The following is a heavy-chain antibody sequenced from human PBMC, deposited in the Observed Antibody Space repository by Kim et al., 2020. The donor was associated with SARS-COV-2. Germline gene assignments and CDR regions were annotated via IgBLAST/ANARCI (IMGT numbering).Heavy chain of an antibody. CDR1: GFTFSSYS. CDR2: ISSSSSYI. CDR3: ARGQSSRIAVAGHFDY. J-gene: IGHJ4*02. Sequence: GSLRLSCAASGFTFSSYSMNWVRQAPGKGLEWVSSISSSSSYIYYADSVKGRFTISRDNAKNSLYLQMNSLRAEDTAVYYCARGQSSRIAVAGHFDYWGQGTLVTVSS. D-gene: IGHD6-19*01. V-gene: IGHV3-21*01.